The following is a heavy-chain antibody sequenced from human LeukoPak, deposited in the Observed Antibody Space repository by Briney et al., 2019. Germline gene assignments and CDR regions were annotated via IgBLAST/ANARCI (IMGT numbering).Heavy chain of an antibody. CDR3: ARVSGTTQYNWFDP. CDR1: GYTFTSYG. V-gene: IGHV1-18*01. D-gene: IGHD1-1*01. CDR2: ISAYNGNT. J-gene: IGHJ5*02. Sequence: GASVKVSCKASGYTFTSYGISWVRQAPGQGLEWMGWISAYNGNTNYAQKLQGRVTMTTDTSTSTAYMELRSLRSDDTAVYYCARVSGTTQYNWFDPWGQGTLVTVSS.